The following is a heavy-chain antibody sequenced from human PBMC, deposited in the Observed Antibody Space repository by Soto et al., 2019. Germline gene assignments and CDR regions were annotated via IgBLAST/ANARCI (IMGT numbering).Heavy chain of an antibody. CDR1: GFTFSSYG. V-gene: IGHV3-30*18. J-gene: IGHJ4*02. CDR3: AKSAGGVYLEMYYFDY. D-gene: IGHD2-8*01. CDR2: ISYDGSNK. Sequence: QVQLVESGGCVVQPGRSLRLSCAASGFTFSSYGMHWVRQAPGKGLEWVAVISYDGSNKYYADSVKGRFTISRDNSKNTLYLQMNRLRAEDTAVYYCAKSAGGVYLEMYYFDYWGQGTLVTVSS.